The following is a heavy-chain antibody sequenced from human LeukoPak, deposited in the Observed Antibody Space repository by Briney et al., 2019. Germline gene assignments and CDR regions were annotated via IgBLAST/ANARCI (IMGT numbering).Heavy chain of an antibody. CDR3: AREHSSGWYDN. V-gene: IGHV3-21*04. CDR1: GFTFSSYS. Sequence: GGSLRLSCAASGFTFSSYSMNWVRQAPGKGLEWVSSISSSSYIYYADSVKGRFTISRDNAKNSLYLQMNSLRAEDTAVYYCAREHSSGWYDNWGQGTLVTVSS. D-gene: IGHD6-19*01. J-gene: IGHJ4*02. CDR2: ISSSSYI.